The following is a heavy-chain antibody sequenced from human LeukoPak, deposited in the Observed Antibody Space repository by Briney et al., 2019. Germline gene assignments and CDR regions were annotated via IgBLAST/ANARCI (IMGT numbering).Heavy chain of an antibody. CDR2: IYHSGSI. Sequence: PSETLSLTCTVSGYSISSGYYWGWIRQPPGKGLEWIGSIYHSGSIYYNPSLKSRVTISVDTSKNQFSLKLSSVTAADTAVYYCATAHCSGGSCYPLYYYYMDVWGKGTTVTVSS. D-gene: IGHD2-15*01. CDR1: GYSISSGYY. CDR3: ATAHCSGGSCYPLYYYYMDV. V-gene: IGHV4-38-2*02. J-gene: IGHJ6*03.